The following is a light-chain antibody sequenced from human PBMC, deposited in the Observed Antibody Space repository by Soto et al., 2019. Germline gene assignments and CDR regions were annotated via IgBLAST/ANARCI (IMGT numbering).Light chain of an antibody. J-gene: IGKJ1*01. V-gene: IGKV3D-15*01. Sequence: EIVMTQSPATLSVSPGERATLSCRASQSVSSNLAWYQQKPGQAPRLLIYGASNRATGIPDRFSGSGSGTEFTLTISSLQSEDSAVYYCQQYDKWPPRTFGQGTKVDIK. CDR1: QSVSSN. CDR2: GAS. CDR3: QQYDKWPPRT.